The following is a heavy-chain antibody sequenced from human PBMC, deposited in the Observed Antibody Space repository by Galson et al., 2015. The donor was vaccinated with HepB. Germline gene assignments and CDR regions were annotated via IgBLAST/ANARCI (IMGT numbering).Heavy chain of an antibody. J-gene: IGHJ4*02. CDR3: ARGFQVGAWGEADY. CDR1: GFTFSDYY. Sequence: SLRLSCAASGFTFSDYYMSWIRQAPGKGLEWVSYISSSSSYTNYADSVKDRFTISRDNAKNSLYLQMNSLRADDTAVYYCARGFQVGAWGEADYWGQGTLVTVSS. D-gene: IGHD1-26*01. V-gene: IGHV3-11*06. CDR2: ISSSSSYT.